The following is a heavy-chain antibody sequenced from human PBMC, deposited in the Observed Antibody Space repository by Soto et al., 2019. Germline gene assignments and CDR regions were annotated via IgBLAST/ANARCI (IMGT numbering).Heavy chain of an antibody. CDR1: GGSFSGYY. Sequence: QVQLQQWGAGLLKPSETLSLTCAVYGGSFSGYYWSWIRQPPGKGLEWIGEINHSGSTNYNPSLKSRVTISVDTSKNQFSLKLSSVTAADTAVYYCARGRYCSSTSCYGKGDFDYWGQGTLVTVSS. D-gene: IGHD2-2*01. CDR3: ARGRYCSSTSCYGKGDFDY. CDR2: INHSGST. V-gene: IGHV4-34*01. J-gene: IGHJ4*02.